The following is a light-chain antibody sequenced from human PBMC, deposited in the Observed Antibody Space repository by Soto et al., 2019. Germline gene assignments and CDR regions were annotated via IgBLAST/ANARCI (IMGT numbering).Light chain of an antibody. J-gene: IGLJ1*01. CDR1: DSDVGGYDY. Sequence: QSVLTQPASVSGSPGQSITISCTGTDSDVGGYDYVSWYQQYPGKAPKVIIYNVFDRPSGVSNRFSGSKSGNTASLTISGLQAEDEADYYCSSYTTSTTRVFGTGTKLPS. CDR2: NVF. V-gene: IGLV2-14*03. CDR3: SSYTTSTTRV.